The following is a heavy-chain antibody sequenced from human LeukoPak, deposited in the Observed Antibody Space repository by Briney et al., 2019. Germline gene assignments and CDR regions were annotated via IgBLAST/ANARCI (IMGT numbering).Heavy chain of an antibody. J-gene: IGHJ4*02. V-gene: IGHV3-48*03. CDR2: ISSSGGTR. CDR3: ATLTVARSFDY. D-gene: IGHD6-19*01. CDR1: GFACSVYE. Sequence: GGSLRLSCAASGFACSVYEMYWARQAPGKGLEWVSYISSSGGTRYYADSVKGRFTISRDNAKNSLYLQMNSLRAEDTAVYYCATLTVARSFDYWGQGTLVTVSS.